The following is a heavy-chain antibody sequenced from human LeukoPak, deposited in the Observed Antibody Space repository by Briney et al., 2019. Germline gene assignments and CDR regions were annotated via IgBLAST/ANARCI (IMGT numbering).Heavy chain of an antibody. CDR1: GFTFSSYS. D-gene: IGHD3-22*01. V-gene: IGHV3-21*01. CDR2: ISSSSTYI. J-gene: IGHJ4*02. CDR3: ARDPGGYYDGSGYPDY. Sequence: GGXXXLXCAASGFTFSSYSMNWVRQAPGKGLEXVSSISSSSTYIYYADSVKGRFTISRDNAKNSLYLQMNSLRAEDTAVYYCARDPGGYYDGSGYPDYWGQGTLVTVSS.